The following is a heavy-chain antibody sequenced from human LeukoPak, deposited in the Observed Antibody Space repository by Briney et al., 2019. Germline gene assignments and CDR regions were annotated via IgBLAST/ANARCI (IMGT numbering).Heavy chain of an antibody. Sequence: PGGSLRLSCAASGFTFSTYWMHWVRQAPGKGLVWVSRINTAGSSTYYADSVKGRFTISRDNAKNTLYLQMNSLRAEDTAVYYCARGVDNHDILTGGMDVWGKGTTVTISS. CDR1: GFTFSTYW. CDR2: INTAGSST. J-gene: IGHJ6*04. V-gene: IGHV3-74*01. D-gene: IGHD3-9*01. CDR3: ARGVDNHDILTGGMDV.